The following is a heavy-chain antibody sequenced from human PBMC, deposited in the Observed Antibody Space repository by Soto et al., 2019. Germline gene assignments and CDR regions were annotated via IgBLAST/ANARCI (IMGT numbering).Heavy chain of an antibody. J-gene: IGHJ6*02. D-gene: IGHD6-13*01. CDR1: GYNLREYG. CDR2: ISGDNVNR. CDR3: GREGQQLAQEQFFQFNGVDV. Sequence: QVQLVQSGVEVKKPGASVKVSCTAYGYNLREYGVSWLLQAPGLGFEWMGWISGDNVNRRSSQKFQDRLTMTTDTSTNTASLELRSLRSDDTALYYCGREGQQLAQEQFFQFNGVDVWGQGTSVTVSS. V-gene: IGHV1-18*01.